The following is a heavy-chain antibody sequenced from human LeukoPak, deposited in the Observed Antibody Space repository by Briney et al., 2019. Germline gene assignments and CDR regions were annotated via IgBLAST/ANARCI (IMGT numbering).Heavy chain of an antibody. CDR1: GFTFSSYA. J-gene: IGHJ6*03. D-gene: IGHD1-20*01. Sequence: GGSLRLSCAASGFTFSSYAMSWVRQAPGKGLEWVSAISGSGGSTYYADSVKGRFTISRDNSKNTLYLQTNSLRAEDTAVYYCARVNNWNQDYYMDVWGKGTTVTVS. CDR2: ISGSGGST. CDR3: ARVNNWNQDYYMDV. V-gene: IGHV3-23*01.